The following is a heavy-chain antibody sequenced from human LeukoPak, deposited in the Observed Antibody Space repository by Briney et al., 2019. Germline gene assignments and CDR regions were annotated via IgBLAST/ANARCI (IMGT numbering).Heavy chain of an antibody. D-gene: IGHD2-2*01. CDR2: ISTYNGNT. V-gene: IGHV1-18*01. CDR3: ARDFSAAITNWFDP. CDR1: GGTFSSYA. J-gene: IGHJ5*02. Sequence: ASVKVSCKASGGTFSSYAISWVRQAPGQGLEWMGWISTYNGNTNYAQKLQGRVTMTTDTSTSTAYMELRSLRSDDTAVYYCARDFSAAITNWFDPWGQGTPVTVSS.